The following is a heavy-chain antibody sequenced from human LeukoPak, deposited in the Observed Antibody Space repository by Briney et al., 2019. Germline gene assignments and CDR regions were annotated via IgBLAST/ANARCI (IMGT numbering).Heavy chain of an antibody. V-gene: IGHV4-39*02. CDR3: ARDSSIANYYYYYGMDV. Sequence: PSETLSLTCIVSGGSISSGTYYWGWIRQPPGKGLEWIGSIYYSGSTYYNPSLKSRVTISVDTSKNQFSLKLSSVTAADTAVYYCARDSSIANYYYYYGMDVWGQGTTVTVSS. CDR2: IYYSGST. CDR1: GGSISSGTYY. J-gene: IGHJ6*02.